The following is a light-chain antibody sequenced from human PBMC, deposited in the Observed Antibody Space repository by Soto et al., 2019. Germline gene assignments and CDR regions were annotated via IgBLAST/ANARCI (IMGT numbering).Light chain of an antibody. CDR3: SSYTSSSTPYV. Sequence: QSALTQPASVPGSPGQSITISCTGTSSDFGGYNYVSWYQQHPGKAPKLMIYDVSNRPSGVSNRFSGSKSGNTASQTISGLQAEDEADYYCSSYTSSSTPYVFGTGTKVTVL. CDR1: SSDFGGYNY. J-gene: IGLJ1*01. CDR2: DVS. V-gene: IGLV2-14*01.